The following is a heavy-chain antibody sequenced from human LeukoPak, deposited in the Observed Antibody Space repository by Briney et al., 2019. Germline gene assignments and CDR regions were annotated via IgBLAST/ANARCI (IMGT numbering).Heavy chain of an antibody. CDR2: ISAGKGNT. CDR3: AKDPRRDYDRGWLYYDQ. J-gene: IGHJ4*02. V-gene: IGHV3-23*01. D-gene: IGHD3-22*01. CDR1: AFTLSTYA. Sequence: GGSLRLSCAASAFTLSTYAMSWVRQAPGKGLDWVSGISAGKGNTYYADSVKGRFTISRDNSKNTLYLQMNSLRVEDTALYFCAKDPRRDYDRGWLYYDQWGQGVQVTVSS.